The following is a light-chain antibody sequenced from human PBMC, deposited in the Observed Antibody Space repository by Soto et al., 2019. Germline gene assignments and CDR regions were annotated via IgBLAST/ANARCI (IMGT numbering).Light chain of an antibody. CDR3: LQHSSYPYT. V-gene: IGKV1-17*01. J-gene: IGKJ2*01. CDR1: QGIGNG. CDR2: SAS. Sequence: DIQMTQSPSSLSASVGDRVTITCRASQGIGNGLAWYQHKPGKAPMRLIYSASTLQSGAPSRFSGRGFGTEFTLTIGSLQPEDFATDYCLQHSSYPYTFGQGTKLEI.